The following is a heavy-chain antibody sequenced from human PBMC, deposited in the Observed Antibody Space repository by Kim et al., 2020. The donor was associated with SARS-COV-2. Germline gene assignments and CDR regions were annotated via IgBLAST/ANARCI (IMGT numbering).Heavy chain of an antibody. D-gene: IGHD3-10*01. CDR3: ARHPHYGSGSYDFYYYYYGMDV. J-gene: IGHJ6*02. CDR1: GYSFTSYW. V-gene: IGHV5-51*01. CDR2: IYPGDSDT. Sequence: GESLKISCKGSGYSFTSYWIGWVRQMPGKGLEWMGIIYPGDSDTRYSPSFQGQVTISADKSISTAYLQWSSLKASDTAMYYCARHPHYGSGSYDFYYYYYGMDVWGQGTTVTVSS.